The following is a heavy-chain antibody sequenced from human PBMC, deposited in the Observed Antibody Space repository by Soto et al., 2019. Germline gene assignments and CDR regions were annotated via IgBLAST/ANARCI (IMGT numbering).Heavy chain of an antibody. Sequence: ASVKVSCKASGCTFTSYAMHWVRQAPGQRLEWMGWINAGNGNTKYSQKFQGRVTITRDTSASTAHMELSSLRSEDTAVYYCARGYCSGGSCYYFDYWGQGTLVTVSS. V-gene: IGHV1-3*01. CDR2: INAGNGNT. J-gene: IGHJ4*02. D-gene: IGHD2-15*01. CDR1: GCTFTSYA. CDR3: ARGYCSGGSCYYFDY.